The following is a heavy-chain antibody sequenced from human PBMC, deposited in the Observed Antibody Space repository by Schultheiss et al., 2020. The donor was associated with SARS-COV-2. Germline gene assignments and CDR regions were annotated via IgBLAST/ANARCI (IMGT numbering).Heavy chain of an antibody. CDR3: AREGLIAAHRAARGDY. CDR1: GFTFSSYA. J-gene: IGHJ4*02. V-gene: IGHV3-33*08. CDR2: IWYDGSNK. D-gene: IGHD6-13*01. Sequence: GESLKISCAASGFTFSSYAMSWVRQAPGKGLEWVAVIWYDGSNKYYADSVKGRFTVSRDNSKNTLSLQMNSLRAEDTAVYYCAREGLIAAHRAARGDYWGQGTLVTVSS.